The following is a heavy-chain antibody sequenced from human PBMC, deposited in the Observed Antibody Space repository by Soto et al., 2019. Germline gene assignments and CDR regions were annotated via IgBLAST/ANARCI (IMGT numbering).Heavy chain of an antibody. J-gene: IGHJ4*02. CDR2: IYSGGST. V-gene: IGHV3-66*01. CDR3: ARGGYSDGLAAY. D-gene: IGHD5-18*01. CDR1: GFTVSSNY. Sequence: EVQLVESGGGLVQPGGSLRLSCAASGFTVSSNYMSWVRQAPGKGLEWVSVIYSGGSTYYADSVKGRFTISRDNSKNTLYLQRSSMRAEDKAVYYCARGGYSDGLAAYWGQGTLVTVSS.